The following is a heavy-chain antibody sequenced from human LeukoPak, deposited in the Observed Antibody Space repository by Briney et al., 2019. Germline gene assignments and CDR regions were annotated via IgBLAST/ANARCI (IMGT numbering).Heavy chain of an antibody. Sequence: PGASVKVSCKASGYTFTSYGISWVRQAPGQGLEWMGWISAYNGNTNYAQKLQGRVTMTTDTSTSTAYMELRSLRSDDTAVYYCATGDIVVVPAAYYYYYGMDVWGKGTTVTVSS. CDR3: ATGDIVVVPAAYYYYYGMDV. CDR2: ISAYNGNT. J-gene: IGHJ6*04. V-gene: IGHV1-18*04. CDR1: GYTFTSYG. D-gene: IGHD2-2*01.